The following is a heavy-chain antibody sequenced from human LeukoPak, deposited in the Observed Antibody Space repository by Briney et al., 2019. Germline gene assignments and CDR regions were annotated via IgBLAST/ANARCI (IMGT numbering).Heavy chain of an antibody. D-gene: IGHD2-2*02. J-gene: IGHJ5*02. Sequence: ASVKVSCKASGYTFTSYGISWVRQAPGQGLEWMGWMSAYNGNTNYAQKLQGRVTMTTDTSTSTAYMELRSLRSDDTAVYYCARDLYCSSTSCYTDWFDPWGQGTLVTVSS. V-gene: IGHV1-18*01. CDR3: ARDLYCSSTSCYTDWFDP. CDR1: GYTFTSYG. CDR2: MSAYNGNT.